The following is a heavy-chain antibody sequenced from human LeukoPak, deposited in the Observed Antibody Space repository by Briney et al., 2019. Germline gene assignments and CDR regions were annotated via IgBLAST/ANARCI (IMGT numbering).Heavy chain of an antibody. Sequence: GGSLRLSCPHSGLTVSNNYMSWARQAPAKGLDWVSVIYSGGDTYYADSVKGRFTVSRDNSKNTLYLQMNSLRAEDTAVYYCARNLGVGFLLNYWGQGTLVTVSS. CDR1: GLTVSNNY. D-gene: IGHD2-8*01. CDR2: IYSGGDT. CDR3: ARNLGVGFLLNY. J-gene: IGHJ4*02. V-gene: IGHV3-53*01.